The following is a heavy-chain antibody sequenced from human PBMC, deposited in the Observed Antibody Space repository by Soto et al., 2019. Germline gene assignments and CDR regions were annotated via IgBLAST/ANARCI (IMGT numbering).Heavy chain of an antibody. J-gene: IGHJ3*02. V-gene: IGHV3-53*01. CDR1: GFIVSSNY. CDR2: IYTGGTT. CDR3: ARVFDAFDI. Sequence: QPGGSLRLSCAASGFIVSSNYMTWVRQAPGKGLEWVSVIYTGGTTKYADSVKGRFTISRDNSKNMLYLQMNSLRAEDTAVYYCARVFDAFDIWGQGTMVTVSS.